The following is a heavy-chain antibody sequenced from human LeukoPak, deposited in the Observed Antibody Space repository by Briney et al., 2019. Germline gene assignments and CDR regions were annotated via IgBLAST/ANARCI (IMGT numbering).Heavy chain of an antibody. Sequence: GGSLRLSCAASGFTVSSSYMSWVRQALGKGLEWVSVIYSGGRTYYADSVKGRFTISRDNSKNTLYLQMNSLRAEDTAVYYCARESNSGYYLSYWGQGTLVTVSS. D-gene: IGHD3-22*01. CDR1: GFTVSSSY. CDR2: IYSGGRT. J-gene: IGHJ4*02. V-gene: IGHV3-66*01. CDR3: ARESNSGYYLSY.